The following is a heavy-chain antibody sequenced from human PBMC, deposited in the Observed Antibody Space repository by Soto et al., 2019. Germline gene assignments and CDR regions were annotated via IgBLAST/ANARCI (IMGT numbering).Heavy chain of an antibody. D-gene: IGHD2-15*01. V-gene: IGHV4-39*01. CDR2: MFYSGLT. J-gene: IGHJ6*02. CDR3: APLTVSLSGPYGIHV. CDR1: GYSVSSSDYY. Sequence: ASETLSLTCSVSGYSVSSSDYYWAWIRQPPGKGLEWIGSMFYSGLTYYNPSLKSRVTLSVDTSKNQFSVRLNSVTAADTAVYYCAPLTVSLSGPYGIHVWGPGTTVTVS.